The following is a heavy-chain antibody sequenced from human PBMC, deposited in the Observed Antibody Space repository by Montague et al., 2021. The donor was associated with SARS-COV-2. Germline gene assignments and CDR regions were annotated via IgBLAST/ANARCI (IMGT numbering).Heavy chain of an antibody. Sequence: SETLSLTCTVSGGSISSSSYYWGWIRHPPGKGLEWIGSIYYSGSTXYNPSLKSRVTISVDTSKNQFSLKLSSVTAADTAVYYCARVGRQQLVRLSGMDVWGQGTTVTVSS. D-gene: IGHD6-13*01. J-gene: IGHJ6*02. CDR3: ARVGRQQLVRLSGMDV. CDR2: IYYSGST. CDR1: GGSISSSSYY. V-gene: IGHV4-39*07.